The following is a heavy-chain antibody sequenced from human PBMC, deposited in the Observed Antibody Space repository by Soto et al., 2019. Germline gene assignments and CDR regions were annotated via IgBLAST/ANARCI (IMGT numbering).Heavy chain of an antibody. Sequence: QVQLVQSGAEVKKPGASVRVSCKASGYTFTSYDFHWVRQAPGQGLEWMGKINPSRGNTRYAERFQGRVTVTRDTSTSTVHMELSSLTSEDTAIYYCARGYNWEYDNWLDPWGQGTLVTVSS. J-gene: IGHJ5*02. V-gene: IGHV1-46*03. CDR2: INPSRGNT. CDR1: GYTFTSYD. D-gene: IGHD1-20*01. CDR3: ARGYNWEYDNWLDP.